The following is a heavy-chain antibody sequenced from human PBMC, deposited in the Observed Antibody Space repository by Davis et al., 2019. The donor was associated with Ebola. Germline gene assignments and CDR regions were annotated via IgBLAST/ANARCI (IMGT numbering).Heavy chain of an antibody. CDR3: AREGTVTTTYDY. CDR1: GFTFSNYW. Sequence: GESLKISCAASGFTFSNYWMSWVRQAPGKGLQWVANIKQDGSETYDVDSVRGRFTISRDNAKNSLYLQMTSLRAEDTAVYYCAREGTVTTTYDYWGQGTLVTVSS. J-gene: IGHJ4*02. CDR2: IKQDGSET. V-gene: IGHV3-7*01. D-gene: IGHD4-17*01.